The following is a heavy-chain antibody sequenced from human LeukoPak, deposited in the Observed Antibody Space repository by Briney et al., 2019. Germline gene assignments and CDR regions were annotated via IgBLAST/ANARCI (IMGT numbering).Heavy chain of an antibody. CDR2: IYYSGST. CDR1: GGXISSYY. J-gene: IGHJ6*02. V-gene: IGHV4-59*01. CDR3: ARVITMVRGVISYGIDV. D-gene: IGHD3-10*01. Sequence: SETLSLTCTVSGGXISSYYWSWIRQPPGKGLEWIGYIYYSGSTNYNPSLKSRVTISVDTSKNQFSLKLSSVTAADTAVYYCARVITMVRGVISYGIDVWAKGPRSPSP.